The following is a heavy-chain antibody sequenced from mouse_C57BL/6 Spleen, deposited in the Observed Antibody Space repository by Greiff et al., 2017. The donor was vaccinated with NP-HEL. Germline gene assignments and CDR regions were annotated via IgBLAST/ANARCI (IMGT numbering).Heavy chain of an antibody. CDR2: INPNNGGT. CDR1: GYTFTDYN. J-gene: IGHJ1*03. V-gene: IGHV1-18*01. D-gene: IGHD1-1*01. CDR3: ARSIYYYGSSSYFDV. Sequence: EVQLQQSGPELVKPGASVKIPCKASGYTFTDYNMDWVKQSHGKSLEWIGDINPNNGGTIYNQKFKGKATLTVDKSSSTAYMELRSLTSEDTAVYYCARSIYYYGSSSYFDVWGTGTTVTVSS.